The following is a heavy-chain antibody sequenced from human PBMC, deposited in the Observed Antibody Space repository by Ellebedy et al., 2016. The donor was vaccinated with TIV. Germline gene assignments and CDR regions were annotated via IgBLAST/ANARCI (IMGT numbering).Heavy chain of an antibody. D-gene: IGHD6-19*01. V-gene: IGHV1-8*01. Sequence: ASVKVSCXASGYTFTSYDINWVRQATGQGLEWMGWMNPNSGNTGYAQKFQGRVTMTRNTSISTAYMELSSLRSEDTAVYYCARGWYSSGWYYYYGMDVWGQGTTVTVSS. CDR3: ARGWYSSGWYYYYGMDV. J-gene: IGHJ6*02. CDR2: MNPNSGNT. CDR1: GYTFTSYD.